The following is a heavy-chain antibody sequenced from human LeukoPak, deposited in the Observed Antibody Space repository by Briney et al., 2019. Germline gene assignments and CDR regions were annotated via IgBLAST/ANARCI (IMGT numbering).Heavy chain of an antibody. CDR1: EFTFSDHY. J-gene: IGHJ4*02. D-gene: IGHD3-9*01. CDR2: TRNKANSYTT. Sequence: QPGGSLRLSCAATEFTFSDHYMDWVRQAPGKGLEWIGRTRNKANSYTTEYAASVKGRFTISRDDSKSSLYLQMNSLKTEDTAVYYCARWDSAVTGYYWGQGTLVAVSS. V-gene: IGHV3-72*01. CDR3: ARWDSAVTGYY.